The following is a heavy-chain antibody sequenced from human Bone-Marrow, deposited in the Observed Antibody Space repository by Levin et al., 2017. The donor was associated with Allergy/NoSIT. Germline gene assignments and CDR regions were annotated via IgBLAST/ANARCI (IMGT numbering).Heavy chain of an antibody. D-gene: IGHD2/OR15-2a*01. J-gene: IGHJ6*02. CDR3: ARNSRPRAV. V-gene: IGHV3-30-3*01. CDR1: GFTFSSYA. Sequence: GGSLRLSCAASGFTFSSYAMHWVRQAPGKGLEWVSLISYDGGSKNYAASVKGRFTISRDNAKNSLYLQMNSLRAEDTAVYYCARNSRPRAVWGQGTTVTVSS. CDR2: ISYDGGSK.